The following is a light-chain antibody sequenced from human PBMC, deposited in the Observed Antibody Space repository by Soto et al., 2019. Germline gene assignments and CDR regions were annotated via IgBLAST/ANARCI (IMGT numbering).Light chain of an antibody. J-gene: IGLJ1*01. CDR1: SSDVAAYDF. V-gene: IGLV2-11*01. CDR2: DVS. CDR3: CLYAVTFYV. Sequence: QSALTQPRSVSGSPGQSVTISCTGTSSDVAAYDFVSWYQQHPGKAPRLMISDVSERPSGVPDRFSGSKSGNTASLTISGLQAEDEADYYCCLYAVTFYVFGTGTKVTAL.